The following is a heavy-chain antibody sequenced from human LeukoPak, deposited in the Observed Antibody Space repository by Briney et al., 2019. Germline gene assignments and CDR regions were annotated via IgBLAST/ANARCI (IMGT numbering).Heavy chain of an antibody. D-gene: IGHD3-10*01. CDR1: GGSFSGYY. J-gene: IGHJ4*02. CDR2: INHSGST. Sequence: PSETLSLTCAVYGGSFSGYYWSWIRQPPRKGLEWIGEINHSGSTNYNPSLKSRVTISVDTSKNQFSLKLSSVTAADTAVYYCARSGIEEYYYGSGSYFGEFDYWGQGTLVTVSS. V-gene: IGHV4-34*01. CDR3: ARSGIEEYYYGSGSYFGEFDY.